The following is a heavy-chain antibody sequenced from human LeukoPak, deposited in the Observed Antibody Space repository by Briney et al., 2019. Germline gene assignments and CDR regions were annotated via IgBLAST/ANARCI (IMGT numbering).Heavy chain of an antibody. Sequence: SVKVSCKASGGTFSSYAISWVRQAPGQGLEWMGGIIPIFGTANYAQKFQGRVTITADESTSTAYMELSSLRSEDTAVYYCARGYCSSTSCLFPGWFDPWGQGTLVTVSS. CDR2: IIPIFGTA. J-gene: IGHJ5*02. D-gene: IGHD2-2*01. CDR1: GGTFSSYA. V-gene: IGHV1-69*13. CDR3: ARGYCSSTSCLFPGWFDP.